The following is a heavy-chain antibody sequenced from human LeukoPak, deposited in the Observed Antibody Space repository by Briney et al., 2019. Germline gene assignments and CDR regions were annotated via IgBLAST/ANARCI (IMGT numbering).Heavy chain of an antibody. CDR1: GFTFSDYY. CDR3: ARAFSTTAFDY. V-gene: IGHV3-11*04. J-gene: IGHJ4*02. CDR2: ISSSGSTI. D-gene: IGHD4-17*01. Sequence: KPGGSLRLSCAASGFTFSDYYMSWIRQAPGKGLEWVSYISSSGSTIYYTDSVKGRFTISRDNAKNALYLQMNSLRAEDTAVYYCARAFSTTAFDYWGQGTLVTVSS.